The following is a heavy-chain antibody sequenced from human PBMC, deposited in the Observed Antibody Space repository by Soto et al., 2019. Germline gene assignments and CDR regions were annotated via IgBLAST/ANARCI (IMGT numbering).Heavy chain of an antibody. Sequence: SLKVYCKDYGYNFTSYDINWARQATGQGLEWMGWMNPNSGNTGYAQKFQGRVTMTRNTSISTAYMELSSLRSEDTAVYYCARGARLPWFDDWFDPWGQRTLVTVTA. V-gene: IGHV1-8*01. D-gene: IGHD3-10*01. J-gene: IGHJ5*02. CDR3: ARGARLPWFDDWFDP. CDR1: GYNFTSYD. CDR2: MNPNSGNT.